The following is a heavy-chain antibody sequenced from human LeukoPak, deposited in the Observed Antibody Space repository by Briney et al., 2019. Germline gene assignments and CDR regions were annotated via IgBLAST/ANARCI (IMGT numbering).Heavy chain of an antibody. CDR1: GFTFSSYE. D-gene: IGHD3-3*01. J-gene: IGHJ4*02. Sequence: GGSLRLSCAASGFTFSSYEMNWVRHAPGKGLEWVSYISSSSSTIYYADSVKGRFTISRDNAKNSLYLQMNSLRAEDTAVYYCAKDFGRPSHWGQGTLVTVSS. V-gene: IGHV3-48*01. CDR2: ISSSSSTI. CDR3: AKDFGRPSH.